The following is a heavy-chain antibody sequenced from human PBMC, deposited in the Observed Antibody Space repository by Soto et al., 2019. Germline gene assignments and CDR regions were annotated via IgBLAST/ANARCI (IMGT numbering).Heavy chain of an antibody. J-gene: IGHJ6*02. V-gene: IGHV5-10-1*04. CDR3: ARLGVVEPHYYYGMDV. CDR2: IDPSDSYT. Sequence: GESLKISCKGSGYSFTSYWISWVRQMPGKGLEWMGRIDPSDSYTNYSPSFQGQVTISADKSISTAYLQWSSLKASDTAMYYCARLGVVEPHYYYGMDVWGQGTTVTVSS. CDR1: GYSFTSYW. D-gene: IGHD3-3*01.